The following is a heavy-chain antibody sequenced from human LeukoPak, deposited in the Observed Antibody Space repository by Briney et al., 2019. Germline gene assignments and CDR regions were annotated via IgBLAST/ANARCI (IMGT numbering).Heavy chain of an antibody. D-gene: IGHD2/OR15-2a*01. CDR1: GFTFGDYA. CDR2: IKQDGSEK. CDR3: ARVRDPFPFEY. J-gene: IGHJ4*02. V-gene: IGHV3-7*01. Sequence: PGRSLRLSCTASGFTFGDYAMSWVRQAPGKGLEWVANIKQDGSEKYHVDSVKGRFTISRDNAKNSLYLQMNSLRAEDTAVYYCARVRDPFPFEYWGQGTLVTVSS.